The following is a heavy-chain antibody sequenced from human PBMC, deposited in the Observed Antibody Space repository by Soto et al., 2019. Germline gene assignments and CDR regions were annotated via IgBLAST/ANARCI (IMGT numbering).Heavy chain of an antibody. CDR2: IRETGNT. D-gene: IGHD1-26*01. Sequence: EVQILQSGGGLEQPGGSLRLSCAASGFTFSNYAMSWIRQAPGKGLEWVSTIRETGNTYYADCVRGRFATSRDNSENTLYLQMSSLRAEDTAVYYCAKQQMGVIRALDYWGQGTLVTVSS. V-gene: IGHV3-23*01. CDR3: AKQQMGVIRALDY. CDR1: GFTFSNYA. J-gene: IGHJ4*02.